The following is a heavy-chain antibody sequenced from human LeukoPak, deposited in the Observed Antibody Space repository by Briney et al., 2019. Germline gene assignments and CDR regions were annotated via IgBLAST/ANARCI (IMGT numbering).Heavy chain of an antibody. V-gene: IGHV3-23*01. D-gene: IGHD6-19*01. Sequence: PGGSLRLSCAASGFTFSSYAMSWVRQAPGKGLEWVSSISESGSSTYYADSVKGRFTISRDNSKNTLYLQMNSLRAEDTAVYYCANTRGGWYLFVYWGQGTLVTVSS. J-gene: IGHJ4*02. CDR3: ANTRGGWYLFVY. CDR2: ISESGSST. CDR1: GFTFSSYA.